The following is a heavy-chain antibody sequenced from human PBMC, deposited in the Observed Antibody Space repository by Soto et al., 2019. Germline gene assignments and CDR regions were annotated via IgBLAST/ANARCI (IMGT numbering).Heavy chain of an antibody. CDR1: GGSISSYY. J-gene: IGHJ3*02. Sequence: SETLSLTCTVSGGSISSYYLSWIRQPPGKGLEWIGYIYYSGSTNYNPSLKSRVTISVDTSKNQFSLKLSSVTAADTAVYYCARGSEGELSGWVAFDIWGKGTMVTVSS. CDR3: ARGSEGELSGWVAFDI. D-gene: IGHD3-16*02. V-gene: IGHV4-59*01. CDR2: IYYSGST.